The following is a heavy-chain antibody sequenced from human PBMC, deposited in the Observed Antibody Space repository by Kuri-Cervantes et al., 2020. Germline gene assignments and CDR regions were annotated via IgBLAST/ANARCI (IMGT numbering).Heavy chain of an antibody. V-gene: IGHV3-48*03. J-gene: IGHJ3*02. CDR3: ARRDLHDAFDI. CDR1: GFPFSNFE. CDR2: ISFNGLM. Sequence: LSLTCAASGFPFSNFEMNWLRQAPGQGLEWLSFISFNGLMYYTESVKGRFFISRDNARNSVYLQMNSLRADDTAVYYCARRDLHDAFDIWGQGTMVTVSS.